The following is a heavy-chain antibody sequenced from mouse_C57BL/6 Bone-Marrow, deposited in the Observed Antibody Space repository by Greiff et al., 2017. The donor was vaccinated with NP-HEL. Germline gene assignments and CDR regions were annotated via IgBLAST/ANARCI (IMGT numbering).Heavy chain of an antibody. V-gene: IGHV14-4*01. CDR3: PYGLWLAY. J-gene: IGHJ3*01. CDR2: IDPENGDT. D-gene: IGHD1-1*02. CDR1: GFNIKDDY. Sequence: VQLKESGAELVRPGASVKLSCTASGFNIKDDYMHWVKQRPEQGLEWIGWIDPENGDTEYASKFQGKATITADTSSNTAYLQLSSLTSEDTAVYYCPYGLWLAYWGQGTLVTVSA.